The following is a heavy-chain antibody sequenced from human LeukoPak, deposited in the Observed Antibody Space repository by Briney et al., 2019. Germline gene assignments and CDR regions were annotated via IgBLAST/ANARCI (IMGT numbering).Heavy chain of an antibody. V-gene: IGHV3-73*01. J-gene: IGHJ5*02. Sequence: PGGSLRLSCAASGFTFSGSAMHWVRQASGKGLEWVGRIRSKANRYATAYAASVKGRFTISRDASKNTAYLQMNSLKTEDTAVYYCTRRAKDDSSGYYSTWGQGTLVTVSS. D-gene: IGHD3-22*01. CDR2: IRSKANRYAT. CDR3: TRRAKDDSSGYYST. CDR1: GFTFSGSA.